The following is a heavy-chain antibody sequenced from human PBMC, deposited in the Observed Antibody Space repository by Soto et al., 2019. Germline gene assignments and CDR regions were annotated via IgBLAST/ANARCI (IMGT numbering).Heavy chain of an antibody. D-gene: IGHD6-19*01. CDR1: GYSFTSYW. CDR3: ARSRRGAYSSGWYSLSGYYNYGIDV. Sequence: PGESLKISCKVSGYSFTSYWIGWVRQMPGKGLEWMGIIYPGDSDTRYSPSFQGQVTISADTSISTAYLQWTSLKASDTAMYYCARSRRGAYSSGWYSLSGYYNYGIDVWGQGTKVTVSS. J-gene: IGHJ6*02. CDR2: IYPGDSDT. V-gene: IGHV5-51*01.